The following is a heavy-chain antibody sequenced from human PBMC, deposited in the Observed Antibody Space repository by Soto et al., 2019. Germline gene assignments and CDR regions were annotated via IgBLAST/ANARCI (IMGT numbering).Heavy chain of an antibody. V-gene: IGHV3-13*01. CDR2: IGTAGDT. Sequence: VQLVESGGGLIQPGGSLRLSCAASGFTFSSYDMHWVRQATGKGLEWVSAIGTAGDTYYPGSVKGRFPISRENAKNSLYLQMNSLRAGDTALYYCARGWLATGGSLSYMDVWGKGTTVTVSS. CDR1: GFTFSSYD. D-gene: IGHD6-13*01. J-gene: IGHJ6*03. CDR3: ARGWLATGGSLSYMDV.